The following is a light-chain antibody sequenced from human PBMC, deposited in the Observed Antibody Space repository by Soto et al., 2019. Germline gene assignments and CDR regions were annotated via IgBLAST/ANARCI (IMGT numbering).Light chain of an antibody. J-gene: IGKJ1*01. CDR1: QSISSW. Sequence: IQLTQCPANLTASVGDRVTITCRASQSISSWLAWYQQKPGKAPKLLIYDASSLESGVPSRFSGSGSGTEFTLTISSLQPDDFATYYCQQYNSYSGTFGQGTKVAIK. CDR2: DAS. V-gene: IGKV1-5*01. CDR3: QQYNSYSGT.